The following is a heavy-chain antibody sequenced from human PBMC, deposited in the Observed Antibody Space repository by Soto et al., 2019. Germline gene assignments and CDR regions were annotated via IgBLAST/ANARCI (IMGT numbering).Heavy chain of an antibody. V-gene: IGHV3-30*18. CDR3: AKDQASGQGSFDS. J-gene: IGHJ4*02. CDR1: GFTFNIYG. Sequence: GGSLRLSCAASGFTFNIYGMHWVRQAPDKGLEWVALISYDGSNQYYADSVKGRFTISRDNSKNTLFLQMNSLRADDTAVYYCAKDQASGQGSFDSWGQGTLVTVPQ. CDR2: ISYDGSNQ.